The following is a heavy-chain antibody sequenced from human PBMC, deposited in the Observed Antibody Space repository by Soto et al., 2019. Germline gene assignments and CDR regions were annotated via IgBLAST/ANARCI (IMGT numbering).Heavy chain of an antibody. J-gene: IGHJ3*02. V-gene: IGHV3-53*01. CDR2: VYDTDGT. CDR1: GLTVSGKKY. Sequence: DVQLVESGGGLIQPGGSLRLSCAAFGLTVSGKKYMAWVRQAPGKGLEWVSGVYDTDGTYYADSVKGRFTSSRDSSKTIVYLQMKSLRTDDTAVYYCASWRLQEHAYDIWGLGTTVTVSA. CDR3: ASWRLQEHAYDI. D-gene: IGHD4-4*01.